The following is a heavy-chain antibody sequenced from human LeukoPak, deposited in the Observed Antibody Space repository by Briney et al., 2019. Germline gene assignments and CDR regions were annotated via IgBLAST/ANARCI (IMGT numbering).Heavy chain of an antibody. CDR3: ARDFVSSSTTSYYYYGMDV. CDR2: ISSSGSTI. CDR1: GFTFSDYY. J-gene: IGHJ6*02. V-gene: IGHV3-11*01. Sequence: PGGSLRLSCAASGFTFSDYYMSWIRQAPGAGLEWVSYISSSGSTIYYADSVKGRFTISRDNAKNSLYLQMNSVRAEDTAVYYCARDFVSSSTTSYYYYGMDVWGQGTTVTVSS. D-gene: IGHD2-2*01.